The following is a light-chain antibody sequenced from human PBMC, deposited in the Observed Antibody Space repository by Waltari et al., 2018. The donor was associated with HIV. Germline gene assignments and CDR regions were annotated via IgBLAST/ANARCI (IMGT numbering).Light chain of an antibody. CDR1: STDSRFYQY. CDR3: ASNRLDYTLI. Sequence: QSALTQPASVSGFLGQSINISCTGISTDSRFYQYVSWYQQHLGKIPRLIIFDINNRPSGVSDHFSGSRSGNSASLTFSGLQSGDEAHYYCASNRLDYTLIFGGGTKLTVL. CDR2: DIN. J-gene: IGLJ2*01. V-gene: IGLV2-14*03.